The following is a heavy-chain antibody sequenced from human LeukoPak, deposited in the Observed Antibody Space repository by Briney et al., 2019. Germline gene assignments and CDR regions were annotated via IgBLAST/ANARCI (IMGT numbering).Heavy chain of an antibody. Sequence: GGSLRLSCVASGFTFSTYSMKWVRQAPGKGLEWISYINGSSNSIYYADSVKGRFTVSRDNTKNSLYLQMNSLRAEDTAVYYCAKDGIVVVPAASKNYFDYWGQGTLVTVSS. CDR1: GFTFSTYS. CDR3: AKDGIVVVPAASKNYFDY. V-gene: IGHV3-48*01. CDR2: INGSSNSI. J-gene: IGHJ4*02. D-gene: IGHD2-2*01.